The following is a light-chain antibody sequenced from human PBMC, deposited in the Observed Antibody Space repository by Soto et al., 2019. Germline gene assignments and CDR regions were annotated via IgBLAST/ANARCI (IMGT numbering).Light chain of an antibody. J-gene: IGLJ2*01. V-gene: IGLV1-44*01. CDR3: AAWDVSLVV. Sequence: QSVLTQPPSASGTPGQRVTISCSGSSSNIGTNTVTWYQQLPGAAPKLLIYSDNQRASGVPDRFSSSKSGTSASLAISGLQSEDEADYYCAAWDVSLVVFGGGTKLTVL. CDR2: SDN. CDR1: SSNIGTNT.